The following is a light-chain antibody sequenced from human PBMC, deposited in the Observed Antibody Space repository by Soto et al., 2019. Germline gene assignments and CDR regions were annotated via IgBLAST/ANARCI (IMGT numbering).Light chain of an antibody. J-gene: IGKJ4*01. CDR3: QQHYDSPLT. CDR2: WAS. CDR1: QSVLYSSNNKNY. Sequence: DIVLTQSPDSLAVSLGERATINCKSSQSVLYSSNNKNYLTWYQQKPVQPPKLLISWASTRESGVPERFSGSGSETEFTLTISSLQAEDVAVYYCQQHYDSPLTFGGGTKVEIK. V-gene: IGKV4-1*01.